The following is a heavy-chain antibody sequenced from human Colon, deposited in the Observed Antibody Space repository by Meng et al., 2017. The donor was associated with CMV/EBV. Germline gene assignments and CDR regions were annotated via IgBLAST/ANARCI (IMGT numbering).Heavy chain of an antibody. CDR2: VSQNRRT. J-gene: IGHJ4*01. D-gene: IGHD6-19*01. CDR3: ASSSGWWRIDY. CDR1: GLSVSNDYW. V-gene: IGHV4-4*02. Sequence: VQLQESGPRLVTPSGTLSLTCAVSGLSVSNDYWWTWVRQAPGKGLEWIGEVSQNRRTNSKPSLKSRLSMSVDKSKHQFSLNLRSVTAADTASYFCASSSGWWRIDYWGHGTLVTVSS.